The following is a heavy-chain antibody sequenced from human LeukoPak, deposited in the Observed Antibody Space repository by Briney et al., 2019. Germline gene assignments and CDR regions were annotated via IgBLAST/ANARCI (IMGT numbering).Heavy chain of an antibody. J-gene: IGHJ4*02. CDR1: GGSISSYY. V-gene: IGHV4-4*07. Sequence: SETLSLTCTVSGGSISSYYWSWIRQPAGKGLEWIGRIYTSGSTNYNPSLKSRVTMSVDTSKNQFSLKLSSVTAADTAVYYCARDLGMSGYDLSFDYWGQGTLVTVSS. CDR3: ARDLGMSGYDLSFDY. D-gene: IGHD5-12*01. CDR2: IYTSGST.